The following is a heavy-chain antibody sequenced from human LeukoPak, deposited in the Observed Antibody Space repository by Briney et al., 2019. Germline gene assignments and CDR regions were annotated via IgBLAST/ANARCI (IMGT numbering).Heavy chain of an antibody. CDR2: IRSKAYGGAT. D-gene: IGHD3-3*01. CDR3: TRDRITIFGVVIMGYYMDV. CDR1: GFTFGDYA. V-gene: IGHV3-49*03. J-gene: IGHJ6*03. Sequence: HPGRSLRLSCTASGFTFGDYAISWFRQAPGKGLEWVGFIRSKAYGGATEYAASVKGRFTISRDDSKSIAYLQMNSLKTEDTAVYYCTRDRITIFGVVIMGYYMDVWGKGTTVTVSS.